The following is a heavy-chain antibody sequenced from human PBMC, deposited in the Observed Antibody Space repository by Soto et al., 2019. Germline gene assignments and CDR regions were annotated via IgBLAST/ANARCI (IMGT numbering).Heavy chain of an antibody. CDR1: GFTFSSYS. V-gene: IGHV3-48*02. CDR3: ARDLRVVWYDILTGYYTPNV. Sequence: PGGSLRLSCAASGFTFSSYSMNWVRQAPGKGLEWVSYISSSSSSIYYADSVKCRFTISRYNAKNSLYLQMNSLRDEDTAVYYCARDLRVVWYDILTGYYTPNVWGQGTTVSVSS. D-gene: IGHD3-9*01. J-gene: IGHJ6*02. CDR2: ISSSSSSI.